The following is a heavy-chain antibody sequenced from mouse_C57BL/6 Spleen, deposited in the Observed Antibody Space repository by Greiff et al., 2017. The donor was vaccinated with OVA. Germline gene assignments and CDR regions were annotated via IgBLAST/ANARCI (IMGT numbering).Heavy chain of an antibody. V-gene: IGHV1-82*01. CDR3: ARREDYAWFAY. CDR2: IYPGDGDT. Sequence: QVQLQQSGPELVKPGASVKISCKASGYAFSSSWMNWVKQRPGKGLEWIGRIYPGDGDTNYNGKFKGKATLTADKSSSTAYMQLSSLTSEDSAVCVCARREDYAWFAYWGQGTLVTVSA. D-gene: IGHD2-4*01. CDR1: GYAFSSSW. J-gene: IGHJ3*01.